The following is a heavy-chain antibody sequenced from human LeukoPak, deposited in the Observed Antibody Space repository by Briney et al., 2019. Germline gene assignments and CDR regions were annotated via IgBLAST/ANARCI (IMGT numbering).Heavy chain of an antibody. CDR3: ARDFGTDIAVAGYHLGTPSYYMDV. Sequence: GGSLRLSCAASGFTFSDYYMSWIRQAPGKGLEWVANIKQDGSEKYYVDSVKGRFTISRDNAKNSLYLQMNSLRAEDTAVYYCARDFGTDIAVAGYHLGTPSYYMDVWGKGTTVTVSS. D-gene: IGHD6-19*01. CDR2: IKQDGSEK. V-gene: IGHV3-7*01. CDR1: GFTFSDYY. J-gene: IGHJ6*03.